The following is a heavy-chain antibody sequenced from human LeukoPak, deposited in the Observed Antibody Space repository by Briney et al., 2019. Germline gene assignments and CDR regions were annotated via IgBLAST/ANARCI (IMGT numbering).Heavy chain of an antibody. J-gene: IGHJ3*02. CDR2: INTDGSST. CDR3: ARDSDGDAFDI. Sequence: TGGSLRLSCAASGFTFSSYWMHWVRQAPGKGLVWVSRINTDGSSTSYADSVKGRFTISRDNSKNTLYLQMNNLRAEDTAVYYCARDSDGDAFDIWGQGTMVTVSS. CDR1: GFTFSSYW. D-gene: IGHD5-24*01. V-gene: IGHV3-74*01.